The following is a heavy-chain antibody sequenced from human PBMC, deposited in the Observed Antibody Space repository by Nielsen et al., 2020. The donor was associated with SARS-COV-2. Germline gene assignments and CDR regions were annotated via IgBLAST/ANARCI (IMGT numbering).Heavy chain of an antibody. V-gene: IGHV3-73*01. CDR1: GFTFSGSS. J-gene: IGHJ3*01. Sequence: GESLKISCVASGFTFSGSSMHWVRQASGKGLEWIGRIRSKANIYATAYAASVKGRFTISRDDSKNTAYLQMNSLRTEDTAIYHCTRVNPISCSWFDAFDFWGQGALVTVSS. D-gene: IGHD6-13*01. CDR3: TRVNPISCSWFDAFDF. CDR2: IRSKANIYAT.